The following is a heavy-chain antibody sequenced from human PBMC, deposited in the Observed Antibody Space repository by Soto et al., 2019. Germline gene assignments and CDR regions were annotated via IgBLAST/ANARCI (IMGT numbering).Heavy chain of an antibody. CDR1: GFTFGDYA. D-gene: IGHD6-19*01. CDR3: TRARGIAVAVYYYGMDV. Sequence: GGSLRLSCTASGFTFGDYAMSWVRQAPGKGLEWVGFIRSKAYGGTTEYAASVKGRFTISRDDSKSIAYLQMNSLKTEDTAVYYCTRARGIAVAVYYYGMDVWGQGTTVTV. J-gene: IGHJ6*02. CDR2: IRSKAYGGTT. V-gene: IGHV3-49*04.